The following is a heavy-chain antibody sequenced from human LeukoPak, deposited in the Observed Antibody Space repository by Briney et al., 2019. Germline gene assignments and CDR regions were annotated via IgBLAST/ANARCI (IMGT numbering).Heavy chain of an antibody. V-gene: IGHV1-18*01. CDR1: GYTFTSYG. D-gene: IGHD2-2*01. Sequence: ASVKVSCKASGYTFTSYGISWVRQAPGQGLEWMGWISAYNGNTNYAQKLQGRVTMTTDTSTSTAYMELRSLRSDDTVVYYCARGLYIVVVPAAMDAFDIWGQGTMVTVSS. CDR3: ARGLYIVVVPAAMDAFDI. J-gene: IGHJ3*02. CDR2: ISAYNGNT.